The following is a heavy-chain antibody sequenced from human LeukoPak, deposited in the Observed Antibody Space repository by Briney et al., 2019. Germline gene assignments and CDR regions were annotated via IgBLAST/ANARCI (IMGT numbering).Heavy chain of an antibody. CDR2: ISYDGSNK. CDR3: AKKEGAYFDY. V-gene: IGHV3-30*18. Sequence: PGGSLRLSCAASGFTSSSYGMHWVRQAPGKGLEWVAVISYDGSNKYYADSVKGRFTISRDNSKNTLYLQMNSLRAEDTAVYYCAKKEGAYFDYWGQGTLVTVSS. CDR1: GFTSSSYG. D-gene: IGHD3-16*01. J-gene: IGHJ4*02.